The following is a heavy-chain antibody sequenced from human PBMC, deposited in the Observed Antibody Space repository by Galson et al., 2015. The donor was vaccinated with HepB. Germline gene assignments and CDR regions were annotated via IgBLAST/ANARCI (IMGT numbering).Heavy chain of an antibody. CDR2: ISSSSSYI. V-gene: IGHV3-21*01. D-gene: IGHD3-22*01. CDR1: GFTFSSYS. CDR3: ARSVGSYYYDSSGWLPIYYYMDV. Sequence: SLRLSCAASGFTFSSYSMNWVRQAPGKGLEWVSSISSSSSYIYYADSVKGRFTISRDNAKNSLYLQMNSLRAEDTAVYYCARSVGSYYYDSSGWLPIYYYMDVWGKGTTVTVSS. J-gene: IGHJ6*03.